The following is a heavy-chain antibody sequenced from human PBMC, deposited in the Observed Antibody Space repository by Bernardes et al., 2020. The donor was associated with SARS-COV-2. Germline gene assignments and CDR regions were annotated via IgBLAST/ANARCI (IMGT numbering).Heavy chain of an antibody. CDR2: ISWNSGNI. Sequence: SLRLSCVTSGFTFGDYTMHWVRQAPGKGLEWVAGISWNSGNIAYEDSVKGRFTVSRDNAKNSLYLQMNSLRPEDTALYYCTKVAQKAESDYWGQGTLVTVSS. J-gene: IGHJ4*02. CDR3: TKVAQKAESDY. CDR1: GFTFGDYT. V-gene: IGHV3-9*01.